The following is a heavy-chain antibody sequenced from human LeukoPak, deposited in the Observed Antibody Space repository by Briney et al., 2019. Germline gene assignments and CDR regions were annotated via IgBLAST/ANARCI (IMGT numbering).Heavy chain of an antibody. CDR1: AGSISSGSYY. V-gene: IGHV4-61*02. J-gene: IGHJ4*02. CDR3: ARGLAEYSGYDSFDY. Sequence: SQTMSLACTVSAGSISSGSYYWSWIRQPAGKGLEWIGLIYTSGSTNYNPSLKSRVTISVDPAKNQFSLKLSSVTAADTAVYYCARGLAEYSGYDSFDYWGQGTLVTVSS. CDR2: IYTSGST. D-gene: IGHD5-12*01.